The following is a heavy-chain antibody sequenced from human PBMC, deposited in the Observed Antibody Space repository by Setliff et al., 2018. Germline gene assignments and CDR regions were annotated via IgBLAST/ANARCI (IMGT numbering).Heavy chain of an antibody. V-gene: IGHV4-61*02. Sequence: PSETLSLTCTVSGGSISSGSYYWSWIRQPAGKGLEWIGRIYTSGSTNYNPSLKSRVTISVDTSKNQFSLKLSSVTAADTAVYYCARRETYYNFWSGYYAYWGQGTLVTVSS. J-gene: IGHJ4*02. CDR3: ARRETYYNFWSGYYAY. CDR2: IYTSGST. D-gene: IGHD3-3*01. CDR1: GGSISSGSYY.